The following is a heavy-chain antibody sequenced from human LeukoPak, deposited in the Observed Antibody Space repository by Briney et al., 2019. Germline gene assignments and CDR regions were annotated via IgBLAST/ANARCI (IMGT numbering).Heavy chain of an antibody. CDR3: ARTIFWSYYYYYMDV. Sequence: SQTLSLTCTVSGGSISSSSYYWGWIRQPPGKGLEWIGSIYYSGSTYYNPSLKSRVTISVDTSKNQFSLKLSSVTAADTAVYYCARTIFWSYYYYYMDVWGKGTTVTVSS. CDR1: GGSISSSSYY. V-gene: IGHV4-39*01. CDR2: IYYSGST. D-gene: IGHD3-3*01. J-gene: IGHJ6*03.